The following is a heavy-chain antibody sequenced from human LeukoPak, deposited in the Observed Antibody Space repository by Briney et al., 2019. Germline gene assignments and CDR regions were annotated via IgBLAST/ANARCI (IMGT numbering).Heavy chain of an antibody. CDR2: ISYDGSNK. Sequence: GRSLRLSCAASGFTFSSYAMHWVRQAPGKGLEWVAVISYDGSNKYYADSVKGRFTISRDNSKNTLYLQMNSLRAEDTAVYYCARGEITMIVVDLWGQGTLVTVSS. CDR1: GFTFSSYA. CDR3: ARGEITMIVVDL. D-gene: IGHD3-22*01. J-gene: IGHJ4*02. V-gene: IGHV3-30-3*01.